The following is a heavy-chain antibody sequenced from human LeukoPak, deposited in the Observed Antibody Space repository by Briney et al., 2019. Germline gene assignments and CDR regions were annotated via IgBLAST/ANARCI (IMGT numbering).Heavy chain of an antibody. CDR3: ARREWLGYFDY. CDR1: GGSISSYY. D-gene: IGHD5-12*01. V-gene: IGHV4-39*01. J-gene: IGHJ4*02. CDR2: IYYSGST. Sequence: PSETLSLTCTVSGGSISSYYWSWIRQPPGKGLEWIGSIYYSGSTYYNPSLRSRVTISVDTSKKQFSLKLSSVTAADTAVYYCARREWLGYFDYWGQGTLVTVSS.